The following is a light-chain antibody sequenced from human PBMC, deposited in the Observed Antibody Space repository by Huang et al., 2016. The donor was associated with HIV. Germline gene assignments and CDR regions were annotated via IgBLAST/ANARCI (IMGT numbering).Light chain of an antibody. CDR3: QQYYTTPRDT. J-gene: IGKJ5*01. CDR2: AAS. Sequence: DIQMTKSPSSLSASVGDRVTITCWASQDIRSSLAWYQQKPGKAPKLLLFAASRLESGVPSRFSGSGSGTDYTLTISSLQPEDFSTYYCQQYYTTPRDTFGQGTRLAIK. CDR1: QDIRSS. V-gene: IGKV1-NL1*01.